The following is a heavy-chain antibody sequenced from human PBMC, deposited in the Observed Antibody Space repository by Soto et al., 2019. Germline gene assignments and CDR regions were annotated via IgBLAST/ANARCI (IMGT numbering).Heavy chain of an antibody. Sequence: QFTLKESGPVLVKPTETLTLGCTVSGLSITDSAMGVSWIRQPPGQPLDWLPTIDTSAEKPYRTLLKSSLAISKDTSKSQIVLTMKNMDPADTATYYCARRQLAVAVSPWFDPWGQGIPVTVSS. CDR3: ARRQLAVAVSPWFDP. V-gene: IGHV2-26*01. CDR1: GLSITDSAMG. J-gene: IGHJ5*02. CDR2: IDTSAEK. D-gene: IGHD6-13*01.